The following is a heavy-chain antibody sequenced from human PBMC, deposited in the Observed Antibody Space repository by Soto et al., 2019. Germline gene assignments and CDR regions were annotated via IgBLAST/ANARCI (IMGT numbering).Heavy chain of an antibody. V-gene: IGHV1-69*13. Sequence: SVKVSCKASGGTFSSYAISWVRQAPGQGLEWMGGIIPIFGTANYAQKFQGRVTITADESTSTAYMELSSLRSEDTAVYYCARATYCGGDCYSSYYYGVDVWGQGTTVTVSS. CDR1: GGTFSSYA. CDR2: IIPIFGTA. D-gene: IGHD2-21*02. CDR3: ARATYCGGDCYSSYYYGVDV. J-gene: IGHJ6*02.